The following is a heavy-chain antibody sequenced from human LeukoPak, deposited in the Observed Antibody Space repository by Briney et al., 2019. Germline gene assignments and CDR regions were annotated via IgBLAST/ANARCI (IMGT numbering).Heavy chain of an antibody. CDR3: ARDIPSDRSLYYFDY. CDR2: IYYSGST. J-gene: IGHJ4*02. Sequence: SETLSLTCTVSGGSISSSSYYWGWIRQPPGKGLEWIGSIYYSGSTYYNPSLKSRVTISVDTSKNQFSLKLSSVTAADTAVYYCARDIPSDRSLYYFDYWGQGTLATVSS. CDR1: GGSISSSSYY. D-gene: IGHD1-26*01. V-gene: IGHV4-39*07.